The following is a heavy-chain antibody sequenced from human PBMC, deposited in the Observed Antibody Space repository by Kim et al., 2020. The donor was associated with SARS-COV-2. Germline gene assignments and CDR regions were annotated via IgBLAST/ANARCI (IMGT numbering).Heavy chain of an antibody. CDR1: GFAFSDSA. CDR2: IRSKANSYTT. D-gene: IGHD1-1*01. V-gene: IGHV3-73*01. Sequence: GGSLRLSCVASGFAFSDSAMHWIRQASGKGLEWVGRIRSKANSYTTTFAAAVKCRFTISRDDSRNTAYLQMNSLQTEDTAVYYCTIFLTTGGPHRGPGTLVTVSS. J-gene: IGHJ4*02. CDR3: TIFLTTGGPH.